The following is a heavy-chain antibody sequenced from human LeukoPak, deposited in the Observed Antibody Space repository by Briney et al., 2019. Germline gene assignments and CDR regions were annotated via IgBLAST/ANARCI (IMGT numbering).Heavy chain of an antibody. D-gene: IGHD6-13*01. CDR2: IYYSGRT. CDR3: ASLTAAIGAFDI. J-gene: IGHJ3*02. V-gene: IGHV4-30-4*01. Sequence: PSQTLSLTCTVSGGSISSGDYYWSWLRQPPGQDLEWIGYIYYSGRTYYNPSLKSRVTISVDTSKNQFSLKLSSVTAADTSVYYCASLTAAIGAFDIWGQGTMVTVSS. CDR1: GGSISSGDYY.